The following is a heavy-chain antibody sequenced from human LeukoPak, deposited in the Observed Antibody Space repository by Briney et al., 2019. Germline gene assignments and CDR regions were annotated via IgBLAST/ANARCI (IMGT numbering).Heavy chain of an antibody. Sequence: SETLSLTCTVPGYSISSGYYWGWIRQPPGKGLEWIGSIYHSGSTYYNPSLKSRVTISVDTSKNQFSLKLSSVTAADTAVYYCARYDYGANFDIWGQGTMVTVSS. V-gene: IGHV4-38-2*02. CDR2: IYHSGST. J-gene: IGHJ3*02. CDR3: ARYDYGANFDI. D-gene: IGHD4-17*01. CDR1: GYSISSGYY.